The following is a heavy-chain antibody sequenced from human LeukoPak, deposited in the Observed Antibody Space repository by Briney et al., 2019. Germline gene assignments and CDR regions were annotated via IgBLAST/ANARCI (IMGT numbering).Heavy chain of an antibody. Sequence: PGGSLRLSCAASGFTFSSYSMNWVRQAPGKGLEWVSSISSSSSYIYYADSVKGRFTISRDNAKNSLYLQMKSLRAEDTAVYYCARVDNFDYYDSSGSRAPWGQGTLVTVSS. CDR2: ISSSSSYI. J-gene: IGHJ1*01. D-gene: IGHD3-22*01. V-gene: IGHV3-21*01. CDR1: GFTFSSYS. CDR3: ARVDNFDYYDSSGSRAP.